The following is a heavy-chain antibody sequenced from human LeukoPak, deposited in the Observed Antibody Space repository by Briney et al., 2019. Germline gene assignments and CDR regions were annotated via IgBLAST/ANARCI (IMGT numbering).Heavy chain of an antibody. CDR3: TKLKGWYGEGFFDY. CDR2: LYSGGAT. CDR1: GFTVSSNY. Sequence: GGSLRLSCAASGFTVSSNYMSWVRQPAGKGLEWVSVLYSGGATFSADSVKGRFTISRDTSKNTLYLQMNDLRADDTAVYYCTKLKGWYGEGFFDYWGQGTLVTVSS. D-gene: IGHD6-19*01. V-gene: IGHV3-53*01. J-gene: IGHJ4*02.